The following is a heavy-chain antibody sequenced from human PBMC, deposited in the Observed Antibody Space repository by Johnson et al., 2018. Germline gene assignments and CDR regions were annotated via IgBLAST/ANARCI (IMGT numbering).Heavy chain of an antibody. CDR1: GYTFTSYY. CDR3: ARVWGRDWDV. J-gene: IGHJ6*02. V-gene: IGHV1-46*01. CDR2: INPSGGST. D-gene: IGHD3-16*01. Sequence: QVQLVQSGAEVKKPGASXKVSCKASGYTFTSYYMHWVRQAPGQGLEWMGIINPSGGSTSYAQKFQGRGTMTRDTSTSTVYMERSSLRSEDTAVYYFARVWGRDWDVWGQGTTVTVSS.